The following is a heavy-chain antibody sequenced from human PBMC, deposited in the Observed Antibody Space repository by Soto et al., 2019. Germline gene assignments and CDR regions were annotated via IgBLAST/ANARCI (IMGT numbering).Heavy chain of an antibody. V-gene: IGHV3-72*01. J-gene: IGHJ3*02. D-gene: IGHD3-22*01. CDR3: TRGRIYADDSGRPFDI. CDR1: GFTFSDHY. Sequence: EVQLVESGGGLVQPGGSLRLSCAASGFTFSDHYMDWVRRAPGKGLEWVGRIRNKANSYSTQYAASVKGRFTISRDASKTSLSLQMNSLKTEDTAVYYCTRGRIYADDSGRPFDIWGQGTVVTVSS. CDR2: IRNKANSYST.